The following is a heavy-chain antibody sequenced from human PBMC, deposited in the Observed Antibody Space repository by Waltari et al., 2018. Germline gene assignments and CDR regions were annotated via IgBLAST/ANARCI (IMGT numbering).Heavy chain of an antibody. CDR3: AVVPAAIGYYGMDV. CDR2: INHSGST. J-gene: IGHJ6*02. Sequence: QVQLQQWGAGLLKPSETLSLTCAVYGGSFSGYYWSWIRQPPGKGLEWIGEINHSGSTNYNPSPKSRITISVDATKNQFSLKLSSVTAADTAVYYCAVVPAAIGYYGMDVWGQGTTVTVSS. D-gene: IGHD2-2*01. V-gene: IGHV4-34*01. CDR1: GGSFSGYY.